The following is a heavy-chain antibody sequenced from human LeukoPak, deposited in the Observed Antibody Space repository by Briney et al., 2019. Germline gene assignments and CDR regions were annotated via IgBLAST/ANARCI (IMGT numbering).Heavy chain of an antibody. CDR2: IYYSGST. Sequence: SETLPLTCTVSGGSISSSSYYWGWIRQPPGKGLEWIGSIYYSGSTYYNPSLKSRVTISVDTSKNQFSLKLSSVTAADTAVYYCARGWSAAGSLDYWGQGTLVTVSS. CDR1: GGSISSSSYY. V-gene: IGHV4-39*07. CDR3: ARGWSAAGSLDY. D-gene: IGHD6-13*01. J-gene: IGHJ4*02.